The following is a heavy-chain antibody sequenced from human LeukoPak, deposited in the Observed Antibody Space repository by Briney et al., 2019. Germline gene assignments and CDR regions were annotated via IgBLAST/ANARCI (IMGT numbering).Heavy chain of an antibody. Sequence: PGGSLRLSCAASGFTFSSYAMSWVRQAPGKGLKWVSAISGRADRTYYADSVKGRFTISRDNFKNTLYLKMNSLRADDTAVYYCVKESPYDGPRKYYFDYWGQGALVTVSS. CDR1: GFTFSSYA. J-gene: IGHJ4*02. CDR3: VKESPYDGPRKYYFDY. D-gene: IGHD3-10*01. V-gene: IGHV3-23*01. CDR2: ISGRADRT.